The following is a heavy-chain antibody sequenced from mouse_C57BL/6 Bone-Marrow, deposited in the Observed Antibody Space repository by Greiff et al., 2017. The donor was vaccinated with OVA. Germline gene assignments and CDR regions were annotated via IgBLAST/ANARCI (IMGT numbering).Heavy chain of an antibody. J-gene: IGHJ2*01. V-gene: IGHV14-4*01. D-gene: IGHD5-1*01. Sequence: EVKLQESGAELVRPGASVKLSCTASGFNIKDDYMHWVKQRPEQGLEWIGWIDPENGDTEYASKFQGKATITADTSSNTAYLQLSSLTSEDTAVYYCTAKSNYFDYGGQGTTLTVSS. CDR1: GFNIKDDY. CDR2: IDPENGDT. CDR3: TAKSNYFDY.